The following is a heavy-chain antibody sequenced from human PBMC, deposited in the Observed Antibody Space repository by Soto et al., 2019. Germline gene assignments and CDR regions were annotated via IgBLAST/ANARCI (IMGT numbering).Heavy chain of an antibody. Sequence: ASVKVSWKASGYTFTGCCMHWVRQAPGKGLEWMGWINPNSGGTNYAQKFQGRVTMTRDTYISTAYMELSRLRSDDTAVYYCARDNVYPSYVDYGGQVNRVTVSS. J-gene: IGHJ4*02. CDR3: ARDNVYPSYVDY. CDR2: INPNSGGT. V-gene: IGHV1-2*02. CDR1: GYTFTGCC.